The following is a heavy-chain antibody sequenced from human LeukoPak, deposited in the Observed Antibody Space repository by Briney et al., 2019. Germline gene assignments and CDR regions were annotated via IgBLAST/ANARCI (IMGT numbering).Heavy chain of an antibody. Sequence: ASVKVSCKVSGYTLTELSMHWVRQAPGKGLEWMGGFDPEDGETIYAQKFQGRVTMTEDTSTDTAYMELSSLRSEDTAVYYCATVVTMVRGAYYFDYWGQGTLVTVSS. CDR3: ATVVTMVRGAYYFDY. CDR2: FDPEDGET. CDR1: GYTLTELS. V-gene: IGHV1-24*01. D-gene: IGHD3-10*01. J-gene: IGHJ4*02.